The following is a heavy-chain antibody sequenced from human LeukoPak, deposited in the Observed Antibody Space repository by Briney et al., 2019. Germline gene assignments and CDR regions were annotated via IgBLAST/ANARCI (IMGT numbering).Heavy chain of an antibody. V-gene: IGHV4-34*01. CDR1: GGSFSGYY. D-gene: IGHD3-3*01. CDR3: ARGSDRFWSGFPRGYYYMDV. J-gene: IGHJ6*03. Sequence: SETLSLTXAVYGGSFSGYYWSWIRQPPGKGLEWIGEINHSGSTNYNPSLKSRVTISVDTSKNQFSLKLSSVTAADTAVYYCARGSDRFWSGFPRGYYYMDVWGKGTTVTVSS. CDR2: INHSGST.